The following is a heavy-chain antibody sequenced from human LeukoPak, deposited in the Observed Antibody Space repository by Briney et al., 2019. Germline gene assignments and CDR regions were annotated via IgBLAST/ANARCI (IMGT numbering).Heavy chain of an antibody. CDR2: ISSSGSTI. J-gene: IGHJ4*02. V-gene: IGHV3-48*03. Sequence: GGSLRLSCAASGFTFSSYEMNWVRQAPGKGLEWVSYISSSGSTIYYADSVKGRLTISRDNAKNSLYLQMNSLRAEDTAVYYCARDNDFWSGYDYFDYWGQGTLVTVSS. CDR3: ARDNDFWSGYDYFDY. CDR1: GFTFSSYE. D-gene: IGHD3-3*01.